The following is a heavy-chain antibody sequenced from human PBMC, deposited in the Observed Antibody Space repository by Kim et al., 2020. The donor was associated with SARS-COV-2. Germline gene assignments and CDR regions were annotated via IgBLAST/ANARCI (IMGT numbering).Heavy chain of an antibody. D-gene: IGHD3-22*01. CDR2: IWYDGSNK. Sequence: GGSLRLSCAASGFTFSSYGMHWVRQAPGKGLEWVAVIWYDGSNKYYADSVKGRFTISRDNSKNTLYLQMNSLRAEDTAVYYCARDLLAVAKKTYYYDSSGYSRWGQGTLVTVSS. CDR1: GFTFSSYG. J-gene: IGHJ4*02. V-gene: IGHV3-33*08. CDR3: ARDLLAVAKKTYYYDSSGYSR.